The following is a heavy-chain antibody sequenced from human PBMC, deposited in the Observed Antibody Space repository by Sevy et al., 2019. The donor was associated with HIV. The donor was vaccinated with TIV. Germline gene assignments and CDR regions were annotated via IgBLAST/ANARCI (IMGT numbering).Heavy chain of an antibody. J-gene: IGHJ6*02. Sequence: GESLKISCKGSGYTFTNYWIDWVRQMPGKGLEWMGIIYPGDSDTRYSPSFQGQVTISVDKSISTAYLQWSSLKASDTAIFYCARGARGTLPSYYYYTMDIWGQGTTVTVSS. CDR1: GYTFTNYW. D-gene: IGHD1-1*01. CDR3: ARGARGTLPSYYYYTMDI. V-gene: IGHV5-51*01. CDR2: IYPGDSDT.